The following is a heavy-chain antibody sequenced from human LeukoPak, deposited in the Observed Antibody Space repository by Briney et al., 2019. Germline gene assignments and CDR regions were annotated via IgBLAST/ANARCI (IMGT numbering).Heavy chain of an antibody. D-gene: IGHD4-17*01. CDR2: IGATGNT. V-gene: IGHV3-23*01. CDR3: AKVTTVTSSSYYMDV. CDR1: GFTFSNYA. Sequence: GGSLRLSCAPSGFTFSNYAMTWFRQAPGKGLEWVSSIGATGNTYYTDSVKGRFTISRDNAKNTLYLQMNSLTADDTAVYSCAKVTTVTSSSYYMDVWAEGPRSPSP. J-gene: IGHJ6*03.